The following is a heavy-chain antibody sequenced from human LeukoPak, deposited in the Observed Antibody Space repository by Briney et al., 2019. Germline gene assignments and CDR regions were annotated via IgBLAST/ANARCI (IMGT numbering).Heavy chain of an antibody. CDR2: IYYSGSI. CDR3: ARDVGSSSWLAPKHTYYFDY. CDR1: GGSISSYY. J-gene: IGHJ4*02. D-gene: IGHD6-13*01. V-gene: IGHV4-59*01. Sequence: SETLSLTCTVSGGSISSYYWSWIRQPPGKGLEWIGYIYYSGSINYNPSLKSRVTISVDTSKNQFSLKLSSVTAADTAVYYCARDVGSSSWLAPKHTYYFDYWGQGTLVTVSS.